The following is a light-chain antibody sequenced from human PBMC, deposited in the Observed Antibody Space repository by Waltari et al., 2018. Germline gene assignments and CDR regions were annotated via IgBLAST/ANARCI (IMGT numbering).Light chain of an antibody. Sequence: QSALTQPASVSGSLGQSITISCSGTSSDIGGYSYVSWYRQSPGKVPTLIIYDINKRPSAVSDRFAGSKSGNTASLTISGLQAEDEADYYCCLYAGGSVIFGGGTKLTVL. CDR3: CLYAGGSVI. CDR2: DIN. V-gene: IGLV2-14*03. CDR1: SSDIGGYSY. J-gene: IGLJ2*01.